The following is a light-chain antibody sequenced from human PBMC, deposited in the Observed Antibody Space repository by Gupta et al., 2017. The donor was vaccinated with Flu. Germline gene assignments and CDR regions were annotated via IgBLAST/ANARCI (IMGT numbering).Light chain of an antibody. CDR3: QQYNNGPPWT. J-gene: IGKJ1*01. Sequence: EIVLTQSPATLSVSPGERATPSCRASQSVSSNLAWYQQKPGQAPRLLIYGASTRATGIPARFRGSGSGTEFTLTISSLQSEDFAVYYCQQYNNGPPWTFGQGTKVEIK. V-gene: IGKV3-15*01. CDR1: QSVSSN. CDR2: GAS.